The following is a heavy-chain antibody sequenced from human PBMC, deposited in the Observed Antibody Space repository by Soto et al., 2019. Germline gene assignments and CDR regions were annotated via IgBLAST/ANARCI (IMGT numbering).Heavy chain of an antibody. CDR3: ARRGSGSYYDS. V-gene: IGHV3-23*01. Sequence: EVQLLESGGGLVQLGGSLRLSCAASGFTFSSYAMRWVRQAPVKGLEWVSAISGSGGSTYYADSVKGRFTISRDNSKNTLYLQMNSLRAEDTAVYYCARRGSGSYYDSWGQGTLVTVSS. CDR2: ISGSGGST. J-gene: IGHJ4*02. D-gene: IGHD1-26*01. CDR1: GFTFSSYA.